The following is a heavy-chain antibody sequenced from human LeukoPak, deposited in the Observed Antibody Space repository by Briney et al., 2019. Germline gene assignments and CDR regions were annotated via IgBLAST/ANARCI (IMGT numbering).Heavy chain of an antibody. CDR3: AKSESFYYDSSGYYPS. Sequence: GGSLRLSCAASGFTFSSYAMSWVRQAPGKGLEWVSAISGNGGSSYYADSVKGRFTISRDNSKNTLYLQMNSLRAEDTAVYYCAKSESFYYDSSGYYPSWGQGTLVTVSS. J-gene: IGHJ5*02. CDR2: ISGNGGSS. V-gene: IGHV3-23*01. CDR1: GFTFSSYA. D-gene: IGHD3-22*01.